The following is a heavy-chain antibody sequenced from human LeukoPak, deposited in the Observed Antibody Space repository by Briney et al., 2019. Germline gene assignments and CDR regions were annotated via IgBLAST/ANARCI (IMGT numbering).Heavy chain of an antibody. Sequence: SVKVSCKASGGTFSSYAISWVRQAPGQGLEWMGRIIPILGIANYAQKFQGRVTITADKSTSTAYMELSSLRSEDTAVYYCARSPPYYDFWSGRNYYYGMDVWGQGTTVTVSS. CDR1: GGTFSSYA. CDR3: ARSPPYYDFWSGRNYYYGMDV. CDR2: IIPILGIA. V-gene: IGHV1-69*04. J-gene: IGHJ6*02. D-gene: IGHD3-3*01.